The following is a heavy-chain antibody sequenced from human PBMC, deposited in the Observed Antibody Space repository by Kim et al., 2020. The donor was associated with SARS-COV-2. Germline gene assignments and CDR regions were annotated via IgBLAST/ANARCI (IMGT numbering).Heavy chain of an antibody. D-gene: IGHD2-2*01. CDR2: IKSKTDGGTT. Sequence: GGSLRLSCAASGFTFSNAWMSWVRQAPGKGLEWVGRIKSKTDGGTTDYAAPVKGRFTISRDDSKNTLYLQMNSLKTEDTAVYYCTTSPGDCSSTSCYLDYWGQGTLVTVSS. J-gene: IGHJ4*02. V-gene: IGHV3-15*01. CDR1: GFTFSNAW. CDR3: TTSPGDCSSTSCYLDY.